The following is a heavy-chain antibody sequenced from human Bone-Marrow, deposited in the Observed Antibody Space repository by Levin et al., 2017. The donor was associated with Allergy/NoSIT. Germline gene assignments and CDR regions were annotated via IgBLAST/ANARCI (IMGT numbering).Heavy chain of an antibody. Sequence: GESLKISCKASGYNFNTYWIAWVRQMPGKGLEYMGIIYPADSDTRYFPSFEGQVTMSADKSISTAYLQWSSLKAADTAMYYCARRGGNWFDPWGQGTLVTVSS. J-gene: IGHJ5*02. CDR1: GYNFNTYW. D-gene: IGHD3-16*01. CDR2: IYPADSDT. V-gene: IGHV5-51*01. CDR3: ARRGGNWFDP.